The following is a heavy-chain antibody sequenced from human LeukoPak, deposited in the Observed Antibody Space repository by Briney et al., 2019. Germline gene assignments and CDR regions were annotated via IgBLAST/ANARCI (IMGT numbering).Heavy chain of an antibody. D-gene: IGHD3-9*01. V-gene: IGHV5-51*01. CDR1: GYSFTSYW. CDR3: ARRGVLPGSQHYYMDV. CDR2: IYPGDSDT. Sequence: GESLQISCKGSGYSFTSYWIGWVRQMPGKGLEWMGIIYPGDSDTRYSPSFQGQVTISADKSISTAYLQWSSLKASDTAMYYCARRGVLPGSQHYYMDVWGKGTTVTVSS. J-gene: IGHJ6*03.